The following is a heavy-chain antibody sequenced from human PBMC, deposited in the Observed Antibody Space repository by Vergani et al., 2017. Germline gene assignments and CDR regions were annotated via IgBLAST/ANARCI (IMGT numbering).Heavy chain of an antibody. CDR2: ISAYNGNT. Sequence: QVQLVQSGAEVKKPGASVKVSCKASGYTFTSYGISWVRQAPGQGLEWMGWISAYNGNTNYAQKLQGRVTMTTDTSTSTAYMELMSLRSDHTAVYYCARADYDMLTGYYGWFDPWGQGTLVTVSS. D-gene: IGHD3-9*01. CDR1: GYTFTSYG. CDR3: ARADYDMLTGYYGWFDP. J-gene: IGHJ5*02. V-gene: IGHV1-18*01.